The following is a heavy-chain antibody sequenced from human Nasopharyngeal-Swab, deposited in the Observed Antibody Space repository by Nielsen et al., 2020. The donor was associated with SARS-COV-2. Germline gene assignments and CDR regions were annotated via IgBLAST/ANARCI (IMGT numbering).Heavy chain of an antibody. J-gene: IGHJ6*03. CDR2: IGNSGAGT. Sequence: GEPLKISCEASGFTFSSYMMTWVRQTAGKRLEWVASIGNSGAGTYHADSVKGRFTISRDNFKNTLYLEMKYLRAEDTAVYFCAKSAVAGTERIWYLYYHIDVWGKGTSVTVSS. D-gene: IGHD6-19*01. V-gene: IGHV3-23*01. CDR3: AKSAVAGTERIWYLYYHIDV. CDR1: GFTFSSYM.